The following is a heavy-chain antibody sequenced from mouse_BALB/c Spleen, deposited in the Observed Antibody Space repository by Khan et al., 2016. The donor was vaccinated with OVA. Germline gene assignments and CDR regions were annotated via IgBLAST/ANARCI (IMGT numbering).Heavy chain of an antibody. CDR1: GYSITSDYA. CDR3: ARQNYYGYAMDY. CDR2: ISYSGST. J-gene: IGHJ4*01. V-gene: IGHV3-2*02. D-gene: IGHD1-1*01. Sequence: EVELQESGPGLVKPSQSLSLTCTVTGYSITSDYAWNWIRQFPGNKLEWMGYISYSGSTSYNPSLRSRISITRDTSKNTFFLQLNSVTTEDTATFYCARQNYYGYAMDYWGQGTSVTVSS.